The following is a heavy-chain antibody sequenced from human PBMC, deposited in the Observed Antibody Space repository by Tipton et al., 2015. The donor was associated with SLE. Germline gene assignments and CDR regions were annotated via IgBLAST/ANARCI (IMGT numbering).Heavy chain of an antibody. Sequence: TLSLTCTVSGDSIKSHYWTRIRQPPGKGLEWIGYIYYSGRTNYNPSLKGRVTISVDTSNNQFSLNLSSVTAADTAVYYCARDSNFNSGYAFDIWGQGTKVTVSS. CDR1: GDSIKSHY. J-gene: IGHJ3*02. CDR3: ARDSNFNSGYAFDI. CDR2: IYYSGRT. V-gene: IGHV4-59*11. D-gene: IGHD3-22*01.